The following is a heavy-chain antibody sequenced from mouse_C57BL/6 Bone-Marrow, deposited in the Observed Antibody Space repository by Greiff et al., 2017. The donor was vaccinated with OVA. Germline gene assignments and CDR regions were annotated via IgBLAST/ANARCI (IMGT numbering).Heavy chain of an antibody. V-gene: IGHV1-81*01. CDR1: GYTFTSYG. Sequence: QVQLQQSGAELARPGASVKLSCKASGYTFTSYGISWVKQRTGQGLEWIGEIYPRSGNTYYNEKFKGKATLTADKSSSTAYMELRSLTSEDSAVYVCARLAYDGYPLGYWGQGTTLTGSS. J-gene: IGHJ2*01. CDR2: IYPRSGNT. CDR3: ARLAYDGYPLGY. D-gene: IGHD2-3*01.